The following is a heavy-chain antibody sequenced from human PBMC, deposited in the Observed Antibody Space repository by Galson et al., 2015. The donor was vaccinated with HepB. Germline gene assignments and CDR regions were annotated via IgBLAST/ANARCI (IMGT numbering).Heavy chain of an antibody. CDR3: ARGYCSGGSCYRPIDY. CDR2: INPNSGDT. Sequence: SVKVSCKASGYTFTGYYMHWVRQAPGQGLEWMGRINPNSGDTNYAQKFQGRVTMTRDTSISTAYMELSRLRSDDTAVYYCARGYCSGGSCYRPIDYWGQGTLVTVSS. J-gene: IGHJ4*02. V-gene: IGHV1-2*06. D-gene: IGHD2-15*01. CDR1: GYTFTGYY.